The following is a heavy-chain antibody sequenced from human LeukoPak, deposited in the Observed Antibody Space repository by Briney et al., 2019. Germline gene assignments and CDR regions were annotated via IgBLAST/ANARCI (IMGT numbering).Heavy chain of an antibody. CDR2: IKPSGGST. Sequence: ASVKVSCKASGYTFTSYYIHWVRHAPGQGLEWMGIIKPSGGSTTYAQNFQGRVTMTRDMSTSTVYMELRRLRSEDTAVYYCARAEGYSPRDAFQNRGEGTTVTVSS. D-gene: IGHD5-24*01. J-gene: IGHJ3*02. V-gene: IGHV1-46*01. CDR3: ARAEGYSPRDAFQN. CDR1: GYTFTSYY.